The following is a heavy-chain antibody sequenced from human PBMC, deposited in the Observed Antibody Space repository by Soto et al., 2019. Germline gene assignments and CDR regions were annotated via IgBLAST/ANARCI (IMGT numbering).Heavy chain of an antibody. D-gene: IGHD2-2*03. CDR2: IIPIFGTA. CDR1: GGTFSSYA. Sequence: SVKVSCKASGGTFSSYAISWVRQAPGQGLEWMGGIIPIFGTANYAQKFQGRVTITADKSTSTAYMELSSLRSEDTAVYYCVDGSHPGYGMDVWGQGTTVTVSS. J-gene: IGHJ6*02. CDR3: VDGSHPGYGMDV. V-gene: IGHV1-69*06.